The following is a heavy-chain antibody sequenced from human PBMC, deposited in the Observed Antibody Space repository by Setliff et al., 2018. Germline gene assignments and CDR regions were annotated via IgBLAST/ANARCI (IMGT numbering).Heavy chain of an antibody. J-gene: IGHJ3*02. CDR3: VGDPPQSGYAFAI. D-gene: IGHD7-27*01. Sequence: SCAASGFTFSSFAMHWVRQAPGKGLEWVAYISYDGNKMYYPDSVKGRFTITRDNSKNTLYLQMNSLRVDDTAVYYCVGDPPQSGYAFAIWGQGTMVTVSS. CDR2: ISYDGNKM. V-gene: IGHV3-30*04. CDR1: GFTFSSFA.